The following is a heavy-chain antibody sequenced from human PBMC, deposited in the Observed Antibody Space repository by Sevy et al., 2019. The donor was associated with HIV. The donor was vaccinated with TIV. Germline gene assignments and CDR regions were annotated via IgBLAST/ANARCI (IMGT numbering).Heavy chain of an antibody. D-gene: IGHD1-1*01. CDR2: INPSGGST. CDR1: GYTFTSYY. Sequence: ASVKVSCKASGYTFTSYYMHWVRQAPGQGLEWMGIINPSGGSTSYAQKFQGRVTMTRDTSTSTVYMELSSLRSEDTAVYYCARDLLGERRNRYYFDYWGQGTLVTVSS. V-gene: IGHV1-46*01. J-gene: IGHJ4*02. CDR3: ARDLLGERRNRYYFDY.